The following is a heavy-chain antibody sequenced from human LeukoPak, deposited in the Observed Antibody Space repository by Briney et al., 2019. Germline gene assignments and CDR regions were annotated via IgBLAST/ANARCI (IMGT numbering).Heavy chain of an antibody. V-gene: IGHV3-53*01. CDR3: ARGVGAPSSVFD. D-gene: IGHD1-26*01. J-gene: IGHJ4*02. CDR1: GFIVSSNY. Sequence: GGSLRLSCAASGFIVSSNYMSWVRQAPGKGLEWVSVIYSGGSTYYADSVKGRFTISRDNSKNTLYLQMNSLRAEDTAVYYCARGVGAPSSVFDWGQGTLVTVSS. CDR2: IYSGGST.